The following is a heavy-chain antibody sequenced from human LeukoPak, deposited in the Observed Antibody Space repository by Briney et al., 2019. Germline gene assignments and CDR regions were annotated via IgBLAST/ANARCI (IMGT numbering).Heavy chain of an antibody. V-gene: IGHV3-23*01. CDR1: GFTFSNAW. CDR2: ISGSGGST. J-gene: IGHJ5*02. CDR3: AKSPIVVIPNWFDP. D-gene: IGHD2-2*01. Sequence: GGSLRLSCAASGFTFSNAWMSWVRQAPGKGLEWVSAISGSGGSTYYADSVKGRFTISRDNSKNTLYLQMNSLRAEDTAVYYCAKSPIVVIPNWFDPWGQGTLVTVSS.